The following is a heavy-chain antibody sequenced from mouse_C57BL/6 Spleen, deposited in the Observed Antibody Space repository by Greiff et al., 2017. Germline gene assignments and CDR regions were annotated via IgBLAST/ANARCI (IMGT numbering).Heavy chain of an antibody. Sequence: QVQLKQSGPELVKPGASVKISCKASGYAFSSSWMNWVKQRPGKGLEWIGRIYPGDGDTNYNGKFKGKATLTADKSSSTAYMQLSSLTSEDSAVYFCAREGVATSPLAYWGQGTLVTVSA. D-gene: IGHD1-1*02. CDR1: GYAFSSSW. V-gene: IGHV1-82*01. CDR2: IYPGDGDT. J-gene: IGHJ3*01. CDR3: AREGVATSPLAY.